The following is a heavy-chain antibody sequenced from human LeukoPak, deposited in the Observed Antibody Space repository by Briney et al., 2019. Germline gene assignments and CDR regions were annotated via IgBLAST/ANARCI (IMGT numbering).Heavy chain of an antibody. D-gene: IGHD3-10*01. CDR2: INPNSGGT. CDR1: GYTFTGYY. CDR3: ARARGSGNGYYGMDV. V-gene: IGHV1-2*02. Sequence: ASAKVSCKASGYTFTGYYMHWVRQAPGQGLEWMGWINPNSGGTNYAQKFQGRVTMTRDTSISTAYMELSRLRSDDTAVYYCARARGSGNGYYGMDVWGQGTTVTVSS. J-gene: IGHJ6*02.